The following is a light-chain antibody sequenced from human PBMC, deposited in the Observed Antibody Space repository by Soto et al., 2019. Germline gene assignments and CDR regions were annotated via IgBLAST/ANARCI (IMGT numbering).Light chain of an antibody. CDR1: QGVSSR. CDR3: HPSNNCWT. Sequence: RQSAAAVSVYTGERVTLSCRASQGVSSRLAWYHQKPGQSPRLLIYGASTRATGIPARFSGSGSGTEFTLTISCPQSDDCGPYYCHPSNNCWTCGQGTKVDIK. V-gene: IGKV3-15*01. CDR2: GAS. J-gene: IGKJ1*01.